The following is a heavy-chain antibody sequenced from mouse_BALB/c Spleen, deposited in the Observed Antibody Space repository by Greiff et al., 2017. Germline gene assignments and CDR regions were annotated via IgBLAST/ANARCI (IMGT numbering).Heavy chain of an antibody. V-gene: IGHV1S81*02. CDR3: ARWGDGYYFAY. CDR1: GYTFTSYW. CDR2: INPSNGRT. J-gene: IGHJ3*01. D-gene: IGHD2-3*01. Sequence: QVQLQQSGAELVKPGASVKLSCKASGYTFTSYWMHWVKQRPGQGLEWIGEINPSNGRTNYNEKFKSKATLTVDKSSSTAYMQLSSLTSEDSAVYYCARWGDGYYFAYWGQGTLVTVSA.